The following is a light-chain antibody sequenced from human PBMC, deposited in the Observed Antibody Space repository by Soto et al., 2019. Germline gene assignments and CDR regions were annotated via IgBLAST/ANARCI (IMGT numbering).Light chain of an antibody. J-gene: IGKJ2*01. CDR3: QQYNNWRQYT. CDR2: GAS. Sequence: EIVMTQSPATLSVSLGERATLSCRASQSVSSNLAWYQQKPGHAPRLLIYGASTRATGIPARFSGSGSGTEFTLTISSLQSEDFAVYYCQQYNNWRQYTFGQGTKLEIK. CDR1: QSVSSN. V-gene: IGKV3-15*01.